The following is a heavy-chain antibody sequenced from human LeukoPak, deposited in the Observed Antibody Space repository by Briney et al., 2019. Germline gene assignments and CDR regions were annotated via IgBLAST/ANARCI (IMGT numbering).Heavy chain of an antibody. V-gene: IGHV1-18*01. CDR3: VRDQYLNVMTGFDD. J-gene: IGHJ4*02. D-gene: IGHD3-9*01. CDR2: TSVNNGDT. Sequence: ASVKVSCKASGYMFNIYGISWVRQAPGQGLEWMAWTSVNNGDTKYGQKFQGRVTVTTDTSTSTVYLELRRLRPDDTAVYYCVRDQYLNVMTGFDDWDQGTLVTVSS. CDR1: GYMFNIYG.